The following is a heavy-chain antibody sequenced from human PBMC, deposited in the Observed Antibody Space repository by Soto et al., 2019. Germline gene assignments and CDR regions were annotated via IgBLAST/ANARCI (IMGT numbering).Heavy chain of an antibody. V-gene: IGHV3-30*18. D-gene: IGHD2-15*01. CDR3: AKDHVVAATYYYGMDV. CDR2: ISYDGSNK. J-gene: IGHJ6*02. Sequence: QVQLVESGGGVVQPGRSLRLSCAASGFTFSSYGMHWVRQAPGKGLEWVAVISYDGSNKYYADSVKGRFTISRDNSKNTLYLQMNSLGAEDTAVYYCAKDHVVAATYYYGMDVWGQGTTVTVSS. CDR1: GFTFSSYG.